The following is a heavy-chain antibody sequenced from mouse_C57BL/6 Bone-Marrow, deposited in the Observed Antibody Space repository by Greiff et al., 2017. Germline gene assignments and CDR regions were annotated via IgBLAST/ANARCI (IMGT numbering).Heavy chain of an antibody. D-gene: IGHD4-1*01. J-gene: IGHJ2*01. CDR3: ARSGPLGRSFDY. Sequence: VQLVESGAELVKPGASVKMSCKASGYTFTSYWITLVKQRPGQGLELIGDIYPTSGRTNYNEKFKSKAILTVDTSSNTAYMQLSSLTSEDSAVFYCARSGPLGRSFDYWGQGTTLTVSS. CDR2: IYPTSGRT. V-gene: IGHV1-55*01. CDR1: GYTFTSYW.